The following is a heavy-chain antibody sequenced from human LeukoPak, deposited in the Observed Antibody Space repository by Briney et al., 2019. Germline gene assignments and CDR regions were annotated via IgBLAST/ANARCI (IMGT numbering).Heavy chain of an antibody. CDR3: ARDRYCSSTSCRRFDP. CDR1: GGSVSIGGYY. CDR2: SYYSVST. D-gene: IGHD2-2*01. V-gene: IGHV4-31*03. Sequence: SETLSLTCNVSGGSVSIGGYYWRWIRQHPGRGLEWSEYSYYSVSTYYNPPLKSRVTISVYTSKNQFSLKLSSVTAADTAVYYCARDRYCSSTSCRRFDPWGQGTLVTVSS. J-gene: IGHJ5*02.